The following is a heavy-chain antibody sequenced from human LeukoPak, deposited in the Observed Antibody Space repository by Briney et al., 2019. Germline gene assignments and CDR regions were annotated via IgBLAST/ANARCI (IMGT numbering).Heavy chain of an antibody. CDR1: GFSFSIYG. D-gene: IGHD3-22*01. CDR2: AYGDGNNQ. V-gene: IGHV3-33*01. Sequence: AGGSLGLSCAASGFSFSIYGMHWVRQAPGKGLEWVAVAYGDGNNQYYADSVKGRFTISKDISKNTLFVQMNSLRAVDTAVYYCATGRGYYYDHWGQGTLVTVSS. J-gene: IGHJ4*02. CDR3: ATGRGYYYDH.